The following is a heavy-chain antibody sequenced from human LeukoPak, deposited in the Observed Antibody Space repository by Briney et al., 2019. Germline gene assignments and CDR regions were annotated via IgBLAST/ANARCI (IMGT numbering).Heavy chain of an antibody. V-gene: IGHV3-23*01. J-gene: IGHJ4*02. CDR3: AKRSGYSGGWSDY. CDR2: IIGSGGST. Sequence: GGSLRLSCAASGFTFSTYNMNWVRRAPGKGLEWVSTIIGSGGSTNYADSVRGRFTISRDNSKNTLYLQMNSLRAEDTAVYHCAKRSGYSGGWSDYWGQGTLVTVSS. CDR1: GFTFSTYN. D-gene: IGHD6-19*01.